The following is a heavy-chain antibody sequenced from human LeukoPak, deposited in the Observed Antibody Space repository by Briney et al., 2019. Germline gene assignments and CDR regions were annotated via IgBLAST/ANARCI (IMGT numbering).Heavy chain of an antibody. J-gene: IGHJ5*02. CDR2: ISTGGAAT. D-gene: IGHD4-17*01. V-gene: IGHV3-23*01. CDR1: GFTFSSFS. CDR3: ARDYGDYESGWFDP. Sequence: GGSLRLSCAASGFTFSSFSMNWVRQAPGKGLEWVSTISTGGAATYYADSVKGRFTISRDNSENTLYLQMNSLRAEDTAVYYCARDYGDYESGWFDPWGQGTLVTVSS.